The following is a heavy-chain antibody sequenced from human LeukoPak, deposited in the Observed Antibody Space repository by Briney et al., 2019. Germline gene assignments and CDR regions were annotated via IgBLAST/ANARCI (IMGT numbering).Heavy chain of an antibody. J-gene: IGHJ3*02. Sequence: PGGSLRLSCAASGFTFSSYWTSWVRQAPGKGLEWVANIKQDGSEKYYVDSVKGRFTISRDNAKNSLYLQMNSLRAEDTAVYYCARRDRLFWFGELSYDAFDIWGQGTMVTVSS. CDR1: GFTFSSYW. D-gene: IGHD3-10*01. CDR2: IKQDGSEK. CDR3: ARRDRLFWFGELSYDAFDI. V-gene: IGHV3-7*01.